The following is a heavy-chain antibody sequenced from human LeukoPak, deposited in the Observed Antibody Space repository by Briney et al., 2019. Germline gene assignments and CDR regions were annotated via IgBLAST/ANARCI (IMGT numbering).Heavy chain of an antibody. CDR3: AGAAGLSYYGSGLDI. D-gene: IGHD3-10*01. J-gene: IGHJ3*02. CDR1: GFTFSTYS. CDR2: ISSSSSTI. Sequence: GGSLRLSCAASGFTFSTYSTNWVRQAPGKGLEWVSYISSSSSTIYYAASVKGRFTISRDNAKNSLYLQMNSLRAEDTAVYYCAGAAGLSYYGSGLDIWGQGTKVTVSS. V-gene: IGHV3-48*04.